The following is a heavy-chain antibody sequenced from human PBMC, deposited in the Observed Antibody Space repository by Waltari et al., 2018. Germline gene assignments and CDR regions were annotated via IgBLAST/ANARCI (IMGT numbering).Heavy chain of an antibody. CDR2: ISYDGSNK. CDR3: ARDFEQGGAFDI. Sequence: QVQLVESGGGVVQPGRSLRLSCAASGFTFSSYAMHWVRQAPGKGLEWVAVISYDGSNKYYADSVKGRFTISRDNSKNTLYLQMNSLRAEDTAVYYCARDFEQGGAFDIWGQGTMVTVSS. CDR1: GFTFSSYA. J-gene: IGHJ3*02. D-gene: IGHD3-16*01. V-gene: IGHV3-30-3*01.